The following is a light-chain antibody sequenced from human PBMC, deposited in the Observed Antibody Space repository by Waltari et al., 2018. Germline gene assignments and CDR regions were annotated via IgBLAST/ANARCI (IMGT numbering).Light chain of an antibody. V-gene: IGKV1-39*01. CDR3: QHNYGTPRT. J-gene: IGKJ1*01. CDR1: ENLNNY. CDR2: KTS. Sequence: DIQMTQSPSSLSASVGDRVTITCRASENLNNYLNWYQQKPGKAPKLLIYKTSSLLGGAPSRFSGSGSGTDYTFTISSLQSEDVATYYCQHNYGTPRTFGQGTKVEIK.